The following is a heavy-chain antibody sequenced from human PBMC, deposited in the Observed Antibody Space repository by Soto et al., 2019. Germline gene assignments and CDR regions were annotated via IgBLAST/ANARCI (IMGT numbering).Heavy chain of an antibody. D-gene: IGHD1-26*01. V-gene: IGHV3-30*04. J-gene: IGHJ3*02. CDR2: ISYDGKNE. Sequence: QVQLVESGGGVVQPGRSLRLSCAASGFTFGAYSMHWVRQPPGKGLEWVAVISYDGKNERYTDPVKGRFTVSRDNSKSTMYLQMNRLRSEDTAVYYCARDCYSGRSDGFDIWGQGTMVTVSS. CDR3: ARDCYSGRSDGFDI. CDR1: GFTFGAYS.